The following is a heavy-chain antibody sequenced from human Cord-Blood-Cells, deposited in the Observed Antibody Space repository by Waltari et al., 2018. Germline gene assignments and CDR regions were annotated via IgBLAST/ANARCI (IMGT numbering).Heavy chain of an antibody. CDR2: INHSGST. D-gene: IGHD1-26*01. J-gene: IGHJ4*02. CDR3: ARGWLPRDLSTYSGSYYY. Sequence: QVQLQQWGAGLLKPSETLSLTCAVYGGSFSGYYWSWIRQPPGKGLEWIGEINHSGSTNYNPSLKSRVTISVDTSKNQFSLKLSSVTAADTAVYYCARGWLPRDLSTYSGSYYYWGQGTLVTVSS. CDR1: GGSFSGYY. V-gene: IGHV4-34*01.